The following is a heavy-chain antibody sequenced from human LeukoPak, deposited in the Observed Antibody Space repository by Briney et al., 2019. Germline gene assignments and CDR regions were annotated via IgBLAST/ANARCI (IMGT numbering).Heavy chain of an antibody. J-gene: IGHJ3*02. CDR1: GFTFSSYA. Sequence: GGALRLSCAASGFTFSSYAMSWGRQAPGEGLEGVSAIIVSSSSTYYADSVKGRFTISRDNFKNTLYLQMNSLRADDTAVYYCATHYGDSPRTAFDMWGQGTMVTVSS. CDR2: IIVSSSST. CDR3: ATHYGDSPRTAFDM. D-gene: IGHD4-17*01. V-gene: IGHV3-23*01.